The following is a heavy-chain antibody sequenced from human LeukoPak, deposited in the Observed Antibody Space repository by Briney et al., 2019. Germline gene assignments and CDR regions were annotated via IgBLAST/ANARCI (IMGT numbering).Heavy chain of an antibody. D-gene: IGHD6-13*01. CDR2: MSPNSGNT. V-gene: IGHV1-8*01. J-gene: IGHJ3*02. CDR1: GYTFTSYD. CDR3: ARGEQQLVSDDAFDI. Sequence: ASVKVSCKASGYTFTSYDINWVRQATGQGLEWMGWMSPNSGNTGYAQKFQGRVTMTRSTSMSTAYMELSSLKSEDTAVYYCARGEQQLVSDDAFDIWGQGTMVTVSS.